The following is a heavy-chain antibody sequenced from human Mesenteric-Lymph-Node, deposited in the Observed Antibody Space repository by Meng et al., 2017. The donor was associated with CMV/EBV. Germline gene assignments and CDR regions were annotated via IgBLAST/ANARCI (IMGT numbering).Heavy chain of an antibody. D-gene: IGHD3-3*01. CDR2: MNPNSGNT. Sequence: ASVKVSCKASGYTFTDYYMHWVRQAPGQGLEWMGWMNPNSGNTGYAQKFQGRVTMTRNTSISTAYMELSSLRSEDTAVYYCARGRLWDFWSGLNNWFDPWGQGTLVTVSS. CDR1: GYTFTDYY. V-gene: IGHV1-8*02. CDR3: ARGRLWDFWSGLNNWFDP. J-gene: IGHJ5*02.